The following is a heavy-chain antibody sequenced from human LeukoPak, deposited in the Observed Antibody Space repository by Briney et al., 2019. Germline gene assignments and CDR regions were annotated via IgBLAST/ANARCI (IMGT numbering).Heavy chain of an antibody. CDR1: GFTFGSYA. Sequence: GGSLRLSCAASGFTFGSYAMNWVRQAPGKGLEWVSFIDNGGNSYYADSVTGRFTISRDNSKSTLYLQMNGLRADDTAVYYCARNRDYGFDFWGQGTLVTVSS. V-gene: IGHV3-23*01. J-gene: IGHJ4*02. CDR3: ARNRDYGFDF. CDR2: IDNGGNS. D-gene: IGHD4-17*01.